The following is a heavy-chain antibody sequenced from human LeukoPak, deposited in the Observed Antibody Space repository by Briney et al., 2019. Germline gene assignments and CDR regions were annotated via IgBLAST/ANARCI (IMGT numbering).Heavy chain of an antibody. J-gene: IGHJ3*02. V-gene: IGHV3-53*01. CDR2: IYSGGST. Sequence: QPGGSLRLSCAASEFTVSSNCMSWVRQAPGKGLGWVSSIYSGGSTYYADSVKGRFTISRDSSENTLYLQMNSLRAEDTAVYYCARGHNWNDRGAFDIWGQGTMVTVSS. D-gene: IGHD1-1*01. CDR3: ARGHNWNDRGAFDI. CDR1: EFTVSSNC.